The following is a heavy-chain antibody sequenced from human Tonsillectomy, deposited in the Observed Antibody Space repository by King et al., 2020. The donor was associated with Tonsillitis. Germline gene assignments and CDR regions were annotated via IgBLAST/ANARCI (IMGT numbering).Heavy chain of an antibody. CDR3: ARVGTYSSGYHYFDY. D-gene: IGHD6-19*01. CDR1: GGSISSYY. V-gene: IGHV4-4*07. CDR2: IYTSGST. Sequence: QVQLQESGPGLVKPSETLSLTCTVPGGSISSYYWSWIRQPAGKGLEWIGRIYTSGSTNYNPSLKSRVTMSVDTSKNQFSLKLSSVTAADTAVYYCARVGTYSSGYHYFDYWGQGTLVTVSS. J-gene: IGHJ4*02.